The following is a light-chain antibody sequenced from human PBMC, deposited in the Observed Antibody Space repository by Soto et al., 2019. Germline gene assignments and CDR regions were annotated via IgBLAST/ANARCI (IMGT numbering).Light chain of an antibody. CDR1: TSNIGSNY. CDR3: ATWDDSLNGFYV. J-gene: IGLJ1*01. CDR2: RNN. V-gene: IGLV1-47*01. Sequence: QSLLTQPTSASGTPGQGVTISCSGSTSNIGSNYVYWYQQLPGTAPKLLIYRNNQRPSGVPDRFSGSKSGTSASLAISGLRSDDEADYFCATWDDSLNGFYVFGTGTKVTVL.